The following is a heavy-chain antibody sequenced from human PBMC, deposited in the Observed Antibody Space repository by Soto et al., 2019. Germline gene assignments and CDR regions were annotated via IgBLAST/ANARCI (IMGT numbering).Heavy chain of an antibody. CDR2: ISGSDGST. Sequence: GGSLRLSCVASGFSFSSYAMSWVRQAPGKGLEWVSVISGSDGSTYYTDSVKGRFTISRDNSKNTLYLQMNSLRAEDTAVYYCAKDRERDAWYEDYWGQGTLVTVSS. CDR3: AKDRERDAWYEDY. V-gene: IGHV3-23*01. D-gene: IGHD6-13*01. CDR1: GFSFSSYA. J-gene: IGHJ4*02.